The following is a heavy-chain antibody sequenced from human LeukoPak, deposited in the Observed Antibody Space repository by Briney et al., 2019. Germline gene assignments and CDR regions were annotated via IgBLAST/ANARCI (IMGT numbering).Heavy chain of an antibody. CDR2: INHSGST. D-gene: IGHD2-15*01. Sequence: SETLSLTCAVYGGSFSGYYWSWIRQPPGKGLEWIGEINHSGSTNYNPSLKSRVTISVDTSKNQFSLKLSSVTAADTAVYYCARGLGYCSGGSCYSGWFDPWDQGTLVTVSS. CDR1: GGSFSGYY. J-gene: IGHJ5*02. V-gene: IGHV4-34*01. CDR3: ARGLGYCSGGSCYSGWFDP.